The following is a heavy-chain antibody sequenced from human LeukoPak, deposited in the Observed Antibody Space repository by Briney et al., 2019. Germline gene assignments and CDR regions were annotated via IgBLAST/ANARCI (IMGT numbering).Heavy chain of an antibody. J-gene: IGHJ4*02. D-gene: IGHD3-3*01. V-gene: IGHV3-48*04. CDR3: ARSNDYWSAYYFHY. CDR2: ISSSSSTI. CDR1: GFTFSSYS. Sequence: GGSLRLSCAASGFTFSSYSMNWVRQAPGKGLEWVSYISSSSSTIYYADSVKGRFTISRDNAKNSLYLQMNSLRAEDTAVYYCARSNDYWSAYYFHYWGQGTLVTVSS.